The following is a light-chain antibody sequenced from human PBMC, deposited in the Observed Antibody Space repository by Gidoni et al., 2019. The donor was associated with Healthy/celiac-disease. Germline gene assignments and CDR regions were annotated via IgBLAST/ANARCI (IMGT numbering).Light chain of an antibody. Sequence: IVMTQSPDSLAVSLREWATINCKSSQSVLYSSNNKSYLAWYQQKPGQPPKLLMYWASTRESGVPDRFSGSGSGTDFTLTISSLQAEDVAVYYCQQYYSTPTFGQXTKVEIK. CDR3: QQYYSTPT. V-gene: IGKV4-1*01. CDR2: WAS. CDR1: QSVLYSSNNKSY. J-gene: IGKJ1*01.